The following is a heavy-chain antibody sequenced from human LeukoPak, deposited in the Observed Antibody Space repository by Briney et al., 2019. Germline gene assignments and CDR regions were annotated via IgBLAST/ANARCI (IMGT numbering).Heavy chain of an antibody. CDR1: GFTFSDHG. CDR3: AKSSGTYFY. V-gene: IGHV3-23*01. CDR2: ISDTGGSI. D-gene: IGHD1-26*01. Sequence: SGGSLRLSCAASGFTFSDHGMTWVRQAAGKGLEWVSTISDTGGSIYYADSVKGRFTISRDNSENTVYLQMDSLRADDTALYYCAKSSGTYFYWGQGTRVTVSS. J-gene: IGHJ4*02.